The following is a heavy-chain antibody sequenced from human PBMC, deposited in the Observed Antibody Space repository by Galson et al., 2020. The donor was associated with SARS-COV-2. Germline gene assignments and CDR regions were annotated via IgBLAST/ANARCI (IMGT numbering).Heavy chain of an antibody. CDR3: VHCPRSGGYLFFDY. V-gene: IGHV2-5*02. CDR2: IYWDGFQ. J-gene: IGHJ4*02. CDR1: GLSVDTSGVT. D-gene: IGHD2-15*01. Sequence: KMSGPTLVKPTQTLTLTCTLSGLSVDTSGVTVRWIRQPPGKALEWLTLIYWDGFQRFTPSLQNRLAITKDASKNQVVLTMTNMDPVDTATYYCVHCPRSGGYLFFDYWGQGALVTVSS.